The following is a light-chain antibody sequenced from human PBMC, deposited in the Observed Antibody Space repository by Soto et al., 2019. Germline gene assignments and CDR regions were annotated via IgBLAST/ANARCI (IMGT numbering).Light chain of an antibody. V-gene: IGLV2-8*01. Sequence: ALTQPPSASGSPGQSVTISCTGTSSDVGGYNYVSWYQQHPGKAPKLMIYEVSKRPSGVPDRFSGSKSGNTASLTVSGLQAEDEADYYCSSYAGSNNLVFGGGTKLTVL. CDR1: SSDVGGYNY. CDR2: EVS. CDR3: SSYAGSNNLV. J-gene: IGLJ2*01.